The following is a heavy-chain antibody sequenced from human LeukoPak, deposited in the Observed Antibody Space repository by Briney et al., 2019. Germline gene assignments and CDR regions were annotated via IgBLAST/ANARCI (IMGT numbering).Heavy chain of an antibody. V-gene: IGHV1-69*05. CDR3: ARELGTMIVVVITQVGWFDP. D-gene: IGHD3-22*01. Sequence: SVKVSCKASGGTFSSYAISWVRQAPGQGLEWMGRIIPIFGTANYAQKLQGRVTITTDESTSTAYMELSSLRSEDTAVYYRARELGTMIVVVITQVGWFDPWGQGTLVTVSS. CDR1: GGTFSSYA. J-gene: IGHJ5*02. CDR2: IIPIFGTA.